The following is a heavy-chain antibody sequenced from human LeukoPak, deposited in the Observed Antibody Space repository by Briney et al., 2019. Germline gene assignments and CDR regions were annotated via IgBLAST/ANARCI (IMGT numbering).Heavy chain of an antibody. Sequence: SETLSLTCTVSGGSISSYYWSWIRQPAGKGLEWIGRIYTSGSTNYNPSLKSRVTMSVDTSKNQFSLKLSSVTAADTAVYYCAGFTMVRGTHLYYFDYWGQGTLVTVSS. CDR3: AGFTMVRGTHLYYFDY. J-gene: IGHJ4*02. CDR2: IYTSGST. CDR1: GGSISSYY. V-gene: IGHV4-4*07. D-gene: IGHD3-10*01.